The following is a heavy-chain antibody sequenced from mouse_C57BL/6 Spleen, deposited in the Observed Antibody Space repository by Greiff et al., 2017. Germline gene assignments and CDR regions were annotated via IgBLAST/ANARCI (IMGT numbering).Heavy chain of an antibody. CDR1: GFHIKNTY. Sequence: VPLQQSVAELVRPGASVMLSCTASGFHIKNTYMHWVKQWPEQGLEWIGRIDPAKGNTKYAPKFQGKATITADTTSNTAYLQLSSLTSEDTAIYYCARDDGSLYLDYGGQGTTLTVSS. CDR2: IDPAKGNT. V-gene: IGHV14-3*01. CDR3: ARDDGSLYLDY. J-gene: IGHJ2*01. D-gene: IGHD2-3*01.